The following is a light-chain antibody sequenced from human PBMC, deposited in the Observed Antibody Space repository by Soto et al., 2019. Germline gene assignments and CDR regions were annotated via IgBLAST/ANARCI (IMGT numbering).Light chain of an antibody. CDR1: QSLLHSNGYNY. V-gene: IGKV2-28*01. Sequence: DIVMTQSPLSLPVTPGEPASSSCRSSQSLLHSNGYNYLDWYLQKPGQSPQLLIYLGSNRASGVPDRFSGSGSGTDFTLKISRVEAEDVGVYYCMQALQPPGTFGQGTKVDIK. CDR3: MQALQPPGT. J-gene: IGKJ1*01. CDR2: LGS.